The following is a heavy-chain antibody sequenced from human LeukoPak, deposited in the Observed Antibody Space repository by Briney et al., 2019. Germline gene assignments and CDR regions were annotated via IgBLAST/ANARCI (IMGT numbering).Heavy chain of an antibody. CDR3: AKGLDGSGSTH. CDR1: GFTFSSYA. J-gene: IGHJ4*02. D-gene: IGHD3-10*01. CDR2: ISGSGGTT. Sequence: GGSLRLSCAASGFTFSSYAMSWVRQAPGKGLEWVSGISGSGGTTYYADSVKGRFTISRDNSKNTLYLQMNSLTAEDTAVYYCAKGLDGSGSTHWGQGTLVTVSS. V-gene: IGHV3-23*01.